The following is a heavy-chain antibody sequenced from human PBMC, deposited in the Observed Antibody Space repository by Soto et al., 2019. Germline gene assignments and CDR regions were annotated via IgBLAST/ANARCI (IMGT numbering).Heavy chain of an antibody. CDR2: ISSSSSTI. V-gene: IGHV3-48*04. CDR3: AAVTTPLYYYYGMDV. Sequence: PGGSLRLSCAASGFTFSSYSMNWVRQAPGKGLEWVSYISSSSSTIYYADSVKGRFTISRDNAKNSLYLQMNSLRAEDTAVYYCAAVTTPLYYYYGMDVWGQGTTVTVSS. CDR1: GFTFSSYS. J-gene: IGHJ6*02. D-gene: IGHD4-17*01.